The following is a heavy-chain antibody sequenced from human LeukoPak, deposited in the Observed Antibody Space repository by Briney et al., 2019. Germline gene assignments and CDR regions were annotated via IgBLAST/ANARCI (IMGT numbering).Heavy chain of an antibody. D-gene: IGHD2-2*01. CDR1: GFTFDDYA. Sequence: PGRSLRLSCAASGFTFDDYAMHWARQAPGKGLEWVSGISWNSGSIGYTDSVKGRFTISRDNAKNSLYLQMNSLRPEDTALYYCAKASRVVDYFDYWGQGTLVTVSS. CDR3: AKASRVVDYFDY. CDR2: ISWNSGSI. V-gene: IGHV3-9*01. J-gene: IGHJ4*02.